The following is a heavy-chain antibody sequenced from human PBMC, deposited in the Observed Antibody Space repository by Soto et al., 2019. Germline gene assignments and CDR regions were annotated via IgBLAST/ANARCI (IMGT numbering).Heavy chain of an antibody. Sequence: GGSLRLSCAASGFTVSSNYMSWVRQAPGKGLEWVSVIYSGGSTNYADSVKGRFTISRHNSKNTLYLQMNSLRAEDTAVYYCARGRGSGSYYPSYFDYWGQGTLVTVSS. CDR2: IYSGGST. D-gene: IGHD3-10*01. CDR3: ARGRGSGSYYPSYFDY. CDR1: GFTVSSNY. J-gene: IGHJ4*02. V-gene: IGHV3-53*04.